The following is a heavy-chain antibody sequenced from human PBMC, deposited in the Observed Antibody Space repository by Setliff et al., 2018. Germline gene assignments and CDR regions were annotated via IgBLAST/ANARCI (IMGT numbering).Heavy chain of an antibody. CDR2: IYHSGST. Sequence: SETLSLTCAVYGGPFSGYYWSWIRQPPGKGLEWIGSIYHSGSTYYNPSLKSRVTISVDTSKNQFSLKLTSVTAADTAVYYCARHVFGSSSRFYNWFDPWGQGTLVTRLL. D-gene: IGHD6-6*01. J-gene: IGHJ5*02. CDR3: ARHVFGSSSRFYNWFDP. CDR1: GGPFSGYY. V-gene: IGHV4-34*01.